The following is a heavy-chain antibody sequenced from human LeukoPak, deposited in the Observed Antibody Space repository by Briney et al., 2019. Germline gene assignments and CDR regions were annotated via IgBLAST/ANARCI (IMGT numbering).Heavy chain of an antibody. Sequence: GASVKVSCKASGYTFTNYYIHWVRQAPGHGLERVGMINPSGGRTSYAQRFQGRVTVTTDTSTSTVYMQLSSLASEDTAVYYCARERRAWGEDFWGQGTLVTVSS. CDR2: INPSGGRT. CDR1: GYTFTNYY. V-gene: IGHV1-46*01. D-gene: IGHD3-16*01. J-gene: IGHJ4*02. CDR3: ARERRAWGEDF.